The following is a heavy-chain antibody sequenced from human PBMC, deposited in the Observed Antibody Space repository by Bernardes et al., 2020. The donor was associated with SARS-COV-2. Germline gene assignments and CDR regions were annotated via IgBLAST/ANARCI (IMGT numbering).Heavy chain of an antibody. CDR1: GYTFSRYD. D-gene: IGHD1-26*01. V-gene: IGHV1-18*01. CDR2: ISTNNGNT. Sequence: ASVKVSCKTSGYTFSRYDISWVRQAPGQGLEWMVWISTNNGNTKYAQKVQGRVTMTTDTSTSTAYMELRSLRSDDTAVYFCARDEWEQRGGFDHWGQGTLVTVAS. J-gene: IGHJ4*02. CDR3: ARDEWEQRGGFDH.